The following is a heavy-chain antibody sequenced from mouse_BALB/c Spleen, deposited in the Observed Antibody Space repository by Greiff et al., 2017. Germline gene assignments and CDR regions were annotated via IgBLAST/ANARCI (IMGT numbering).Heavy chain of an antibody. Sequence: EVQLQQSGAELVKPGASVKLSCTASGFNIKDTYMHWVKQRPEQGLEWIGRIDPANGNTKYDPKFQGKATITADTSSNTAYLQLSSLTSEDTAVYYCAGYDWFAYWGQGTLVTVSA. V-gene: IGHV14-3*02. CDR3: AGYDWFAY. CDR2: IDPANGNT. J-gene: IGHJ3*01. D-gene: IGHD2-2*01. CDR1: GFNIKDTY.